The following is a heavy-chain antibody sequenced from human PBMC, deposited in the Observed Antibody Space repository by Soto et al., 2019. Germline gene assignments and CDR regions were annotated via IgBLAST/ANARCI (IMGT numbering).Heavy chain of an antibody. CDR2: IYHSGST. CDR1: GGSISSGAYS. V-gene: IGHV4-30-2*01. CDR3: ASLVGDYYDSSGPSGY. Sequence: PSETLSLTCAVSGGSISSGAYSWSWIRQPPGKGLEWIGYIYHSGSTYYNPSLKSQVTISEDRSKIQFSLKLSFVTAADTALYYCASLVGDYYDSSGPSGYWGQGTLVTVS. J-gene: IGHJ4*02. D-gene: IGHD3-22*01.